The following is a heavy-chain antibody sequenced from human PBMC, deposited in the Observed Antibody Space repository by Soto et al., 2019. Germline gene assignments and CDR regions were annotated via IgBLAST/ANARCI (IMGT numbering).Heavy chain of an antibody. V-gene: IGHV4-39*01. CDR3: ARSEQWLVLFDY. Sequence: SETLSLTCTVSGGSISSSIYYWGWIRQPPGKGLEWIGSIYYSGSTYYNPSLKSRVTISVDTSKNQFSLKLSSVTAADTAVYYCARSEQWLVLFDYWGQGTLVTVSS. CDR1: GGSISSSIYY. J-gene: IGHJ4*02. D-gene: IGHD6-19*01. CDR2: IYYSGST.